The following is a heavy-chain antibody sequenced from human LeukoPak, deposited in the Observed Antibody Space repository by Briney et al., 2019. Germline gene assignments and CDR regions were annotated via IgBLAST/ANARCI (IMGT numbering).Heavy chain of an antibody. Sequence: PGGSLRLSCGASGFTVSTNDMSWVRQAPGKGLEWVSLLYSDGSTYYADSVKGRITITRDNFKNTLYRQMSSLGVEYKAVYYCVRMGIAVAGDYWGQGTLVTVSS. J-gene: IGHJ4*02. CDR1: GFTVSTND. V-gene: IGHV3-66*01. CDR2: LYSDGST. D-gene: IGHD6-19*01. CDR3: VRMGIAVAGDY.